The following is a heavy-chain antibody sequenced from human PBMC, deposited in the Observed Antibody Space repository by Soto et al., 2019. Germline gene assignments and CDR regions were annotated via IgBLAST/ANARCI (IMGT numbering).Heavy chain of an antibody. Sequence: NPSETLSLTCAVSGGSISSGGYSWSWIRQPAGKGLEWIGFIYHSGSTNYNPSLKSRVTMSVDRSKNQFSLKLRSVTAADTAVYYCATRITVFGLLIPPFDPWGQGTQVTVSS. CDR2: IYHSGST. V-gene: IGHV4-30-2*01. CDR3: ATRITVFGLLIPPFDP. CDR1: GGSISSGGYS. D-gene: IGHD3-3*01. J-gene: IGHJ5*02.